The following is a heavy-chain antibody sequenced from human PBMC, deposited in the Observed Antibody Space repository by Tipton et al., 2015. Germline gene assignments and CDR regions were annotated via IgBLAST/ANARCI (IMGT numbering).Heavy chain of an antibody. CDR2: ISYSGST. CDR1: SDSISKYY. Sequence: TLSLTCSVSSDSISKYYWSWIRQPPGKGLEWIGYISYSGSTHYNPSLKRRVTISLDTSKNQFSLTLNSVTAADTAVYYCARDLEHGMDVWGQGTTVTVSS. V-gene: IGHV4-59*01. CDR3: ARDLEHGMDV. J-gene: IGHJ6*02. D-gene: IGHD5-24*01.